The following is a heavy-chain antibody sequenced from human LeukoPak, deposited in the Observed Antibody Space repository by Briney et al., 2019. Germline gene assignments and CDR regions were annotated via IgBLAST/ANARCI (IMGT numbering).Heavy chain of an antibody. D-gene: IGHD6-13*01. Sequence: GGSLRLSCAASGFTFDDYAMHWVRQAPGKGLEWVSGISWNSGSIGYADSVKGRFTISRDNAKKTLYLQMNSLRPEDTALCYCAKDYGYSSSWYDYWGQGTLVTVSS. CDR1: GFTFDDYA. J-gene: IGHJ4*02. CDR3: AKDYGYSSSWYDY. CDR2: ISWNSGSI. V-gene: IGHV3-9*01.